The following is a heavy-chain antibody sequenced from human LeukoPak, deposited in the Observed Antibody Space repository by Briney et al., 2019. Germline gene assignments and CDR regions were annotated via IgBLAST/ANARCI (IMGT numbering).Heavy chain of an antibody. J-gene: IGHJ4*02. CDR3: ARGGYYDSSGYYYPFDY. Sequence: ASVRVSCKASGYTFTGYYMRWVRQAPGQGLEWMGWINPNSGGTNSAQKFQGRVTMTRDTSISTAYMELSRLRSDDTAVYYCARGGYYDSSGYYYPFDYWGQGTLVTVSS. D-gene: IGHD3-22*01. CDR2: INPNSGGT. V-gene: IGHV1-2*02. CDR1: GYTFTGYY.